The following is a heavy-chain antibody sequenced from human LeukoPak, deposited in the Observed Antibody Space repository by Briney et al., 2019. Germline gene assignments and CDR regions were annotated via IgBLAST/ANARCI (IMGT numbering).Heavy chain of an antibody. V-gene: IGHV1-2*02. D-gene: IGHD5-24*01. CDR2: INHNSGGT. Sequence: ASVKVSCKASGYTFTGYYMHWVRQAPGQGLEWMGWINHNSGGTNYAQKFQGRVAMTRGTSISTAYMELSRLRSDDTAVYYCARDGRWLQFAFDYWGQGTLVTVSS. CDR3: ARDGRWLQFAFDY. CDR1: GYTFTGYY. J-gene: IGHJ4*02.